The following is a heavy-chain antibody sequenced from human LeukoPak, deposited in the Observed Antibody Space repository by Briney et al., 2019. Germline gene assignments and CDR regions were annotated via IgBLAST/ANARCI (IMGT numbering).Heavy chain of an antibody. V-gene: IGHV1-18*01. CDR3: ARGPMTMLRGVMLSVARNDY. D-gene: IGHD3-10*01. CDR2: ISAYNGNT. J-gene: IGHJ4*02. CDR1: GYAFTSYG. Sequence: ASVKVSCKASGYAFTSYGISWVPQAPGQGLEWMGWISAYNGNTNYAQKLQGRVTTTTDTSTSTADMELRSLRSDDTAAYYSARGPMTMLRGVMLSVARNDYWGQGTLVTVSS.